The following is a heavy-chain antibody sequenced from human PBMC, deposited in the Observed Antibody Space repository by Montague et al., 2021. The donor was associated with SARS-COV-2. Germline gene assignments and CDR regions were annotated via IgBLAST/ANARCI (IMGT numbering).Heavy chain of an antibody. J-gene: IGHJ4*02. CDR2: IYYSGST. Sequence: SETLSLTCTVSGGSISSYYWSWIRQPPGKGLEWIGYIYYSGSTNYNPSLKSRVTISVDTSKNQFSLKLSSVTAADTAVYYCARGSRQWLVRPPHYYYFDYWGQGTLVTVSS. D-gene: IGHD6-19*01. CDR1: GGSISSYY. V-gene: IGHV4-59*01. CDR3: ARGSRQWLVRPPHYYYFDY.